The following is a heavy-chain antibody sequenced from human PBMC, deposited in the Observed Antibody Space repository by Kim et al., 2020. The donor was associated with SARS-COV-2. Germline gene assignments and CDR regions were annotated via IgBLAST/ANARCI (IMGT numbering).Heavy chain of an antibody. Sequence: STPSLKSRVPISVDTSKTQFSLKLSSVPAADTAVYYCARPAAMNYYYMDVWGKGTTVTVSS. V-gene: IGHV4-39*01. CDR3: ARPAAMNYYYMDV. J-gene: IGHJ6*03. D-gene: IGHD2-2*01.